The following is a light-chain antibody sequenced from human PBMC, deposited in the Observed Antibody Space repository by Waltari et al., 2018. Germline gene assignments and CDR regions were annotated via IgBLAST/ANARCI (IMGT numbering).Light chain of an antibody. J-gene: IGLJ3*02. CDR2: EVS. CDR3: CSYAGSSTWV. Sequence: QSALTQPASVSGSPGQSITISCTGTSSDVGSYNLVSWYQQHPGKAPNLMIYEVSKRPSGVSNRFSGSKSGNTASLTISGLQADDEADYYCCSYAGSSTWVFGGGTKLTVL. V-gene: IGLV2-23*02. CDR1: SSDVGSYNL.